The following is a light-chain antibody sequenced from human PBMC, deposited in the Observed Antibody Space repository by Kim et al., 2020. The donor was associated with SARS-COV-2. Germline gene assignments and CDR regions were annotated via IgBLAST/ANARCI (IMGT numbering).Light chain of an antibody. J-gene: IGLJ1*01. CDR3: NSRDSSGNLYV. CDR1: SLRSYY. Sequence: SSELTQDPAVSVALGQTVSITCQGDSLRSYYASWYQQKPGQAPILVIYSYNSRPSGIPDRFSGSSSGNTASLTITGAQAEDEADYYCNSRDSSGNLYVFGTGTKVTVL. CDR2: SYN. V-gene: IGLV3-19*01.